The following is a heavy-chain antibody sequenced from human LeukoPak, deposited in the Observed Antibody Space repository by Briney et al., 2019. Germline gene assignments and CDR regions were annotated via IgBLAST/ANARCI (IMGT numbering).Heavy chain of an antibody. CDR2: VCPSDSDT. J-gene: IGHJ2*01. Sequence: GESLKISCKASGYTFTDYYIGWVRQMPGKGLEWMGIVCPSDSDTRYSPSFQGQVTISADKSINTAYLEWNSLKASDTAMYYCARSGYSSGWYYWYFDLWGRGTLVTVSS. CDR1: GYTFTDYY. CDR3: ARSGYSSGWYYWYFDL. V-gene: IGHV5-51*01. D-gene: IGHD6-19*01.